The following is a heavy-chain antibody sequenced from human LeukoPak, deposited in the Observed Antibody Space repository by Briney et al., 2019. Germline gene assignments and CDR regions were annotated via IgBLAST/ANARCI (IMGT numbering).Heavy chain of an antibody. CDR1: GFTFSSYW. CDR3: AREKLLLGYYGMDV. CDR2: IKQDGSEK. D-gene: IGHD3-16*01. V-gene: IGHV3-7*01. J-gene: IGHJ6*02. Sequence: GGSLRLSCAASGFTFSSYWMSWVRQAPGKGLEWVANIKQDGSEKYYVDSVKGRLTISRDNAKNSLYLQMNSLRAEDTAVYYCAREKLLLGYYGMDVWGQGTTVTVSS.